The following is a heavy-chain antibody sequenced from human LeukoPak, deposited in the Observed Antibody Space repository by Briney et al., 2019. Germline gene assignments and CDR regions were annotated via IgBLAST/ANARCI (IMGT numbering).Heavy chain of an antibody. CDR1: GGTFNYYT. Sequence: SVKVSCKASGGTFNYYTINWVRQAPGHGLEWMGRIVPMFGIPDYAQKFQGRVTLTADKSTSTAYMELSSLRSEDTAMYYCAIMGGSTTRAVDYWAQGTLVTVSS. J-gene: IGHJ4*02. V-gene: IGHV1-69*02. CDR3: AIMGGSTTRAVDY. CDR2: IVPMFGIP. D-gene: IGHD2-8*01.